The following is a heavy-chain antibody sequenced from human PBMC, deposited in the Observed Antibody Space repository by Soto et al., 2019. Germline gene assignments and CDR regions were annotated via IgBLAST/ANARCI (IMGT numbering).Heavy chain of an antibody. CDR2: IYYSGST. CDR1: GGSISSGDYY. CDR3: ARDRSPRVWFDP. V-gene: IGHV4-30-4*01. Sequence: SETLSLTCTVSGGSISSGDYYWMWIRQPPGKGLEWIGYIYYSGSTYYNPSLKSRVTISVDTSKNQFSLKLSSVTAADTAVYYCARDRSPRVWFDPWGQGTLVTVSS. J-gene: IGHJ5*02.